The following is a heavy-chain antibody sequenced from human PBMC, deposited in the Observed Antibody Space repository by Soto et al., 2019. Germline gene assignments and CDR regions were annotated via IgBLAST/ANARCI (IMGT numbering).Heavy chain of an antibody. Sequence: QVQLVESGGGVVQPGGSLRLSCAASEFTFSRHGMHWVRQAPGKGLQWVGVIWSDGSNERYADSVKGRFTISRDNSKNTLYLQMNSLRAEDTAVYYCARERTVGENNHNYMDVWGTGITVTVSS. CDR3: ARERTVGENNHNYMDV. CDR2: IWSDGSNE. CDR1: EFTFSRHG. J-gene: IGHJ6*03. V-gene: IGHV3-33*01. D-gene: IGHD3-10*01.